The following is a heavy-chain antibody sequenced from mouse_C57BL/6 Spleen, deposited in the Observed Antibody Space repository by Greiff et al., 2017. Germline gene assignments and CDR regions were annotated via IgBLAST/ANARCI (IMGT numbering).Heavy chain of an antibody. CDR3: ANGYDDYFDY. J-gene: IGHJ2*01. Sequence: EVQLVESGPGLVKPSQSLSLTCSVTGYSIPSGYYWNWIRQFPGNKLEWMGYISYDGSNNYNPSLKNRISITRDTSKNQFFLKLNSVTTEDTATYYCANGYDDYFDYWGQGTTLTVSS. V-gene: IGHV3-6*01. D-gene: IGHD2-2*01. CDR2: ISYDGSN. CDR1: GYSIPSGYY.